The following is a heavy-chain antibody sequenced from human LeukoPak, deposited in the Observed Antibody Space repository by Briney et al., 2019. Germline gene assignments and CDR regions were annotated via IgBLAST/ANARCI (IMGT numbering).Heavy chain of an antibody. D-gene: IGHD6-13*01. J-gene: IGHJ4*02. CDR3: AKEGRSTTPGY. CDR1: GFTFSNYG. Sequence: PGRSLRLSCAASGFTFSNYGMHWVRQASGKGLEWVAVISYDGSHKYYADSVKGRFTISRDNSKNTLYLQMNSLRAEDTAVYFCAKEGRSTTPGYWGQGTLVTVSS. V-gene: IGHV3-30*18. CDR2: ISYDGSHK.